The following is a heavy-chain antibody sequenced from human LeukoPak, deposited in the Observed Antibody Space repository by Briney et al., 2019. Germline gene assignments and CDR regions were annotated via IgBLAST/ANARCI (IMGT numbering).Heavy chain of an antibody. D-gene: IGHD2-21*02. V-gene: IGHV4-39*01. J-gene: IGHJ4*02. Sequence: SETLSLTCTVSGGSISSSRFYWGWIRQPPGKGLEWIGTIFYIGTTYYNPSLKSRVTISVDRNKNHFSLKLTSVTAADTAVYYCARHSVTEMIFRFDNWGQGTLVTVPS. CDR3: ARHSVTEMIFRFDN. CDR1: GGSISSSRFY. CDR2: IFYIGTT.